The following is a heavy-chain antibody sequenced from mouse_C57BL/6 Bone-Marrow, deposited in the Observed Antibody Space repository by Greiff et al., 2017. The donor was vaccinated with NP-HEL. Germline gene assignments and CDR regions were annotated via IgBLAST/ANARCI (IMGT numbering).Heavy chain of an antibody. Sequence: EVMLVESGGGLVQPGGSLSLSCAASGFTFTDYYMSWVRQPPGKALAWLGFIRNKANGYTTEYSASVKGRFTISRDNSQSILYLQMNALRAEDSATYYCARSSYYYGSSYGYWGQGTTLTVSS. CDR2: IRNKANGYTT. D-gene: IGHD1-1*01. J-gene: IGHJ2*01. CDR3: ARSSYYYGSSYGY. V-gene: IGHV7-3*01. CDR1: GFTFTDYY.